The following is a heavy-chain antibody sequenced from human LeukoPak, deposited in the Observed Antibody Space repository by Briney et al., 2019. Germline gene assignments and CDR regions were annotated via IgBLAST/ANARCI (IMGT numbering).Heavy chain of an antibody. Sequence: PGGSLRLSCAASGFTFIIYAMTWVRQAPGKGLEWVSTISAGGGSTDYADSVKGRFTISRDNSENTLYLQMNSLRAEDTAVYYCARTSGTYYMDVWGKGTTVTVSS. CDR1: GFTFIIYA. V-gene: IGHV3-23*01. J-gene: IGHJ6*03. CDR2: ISAGGGST. CDR3: ARTSGTYYMDV. D-gene: IGHD1-14*01.